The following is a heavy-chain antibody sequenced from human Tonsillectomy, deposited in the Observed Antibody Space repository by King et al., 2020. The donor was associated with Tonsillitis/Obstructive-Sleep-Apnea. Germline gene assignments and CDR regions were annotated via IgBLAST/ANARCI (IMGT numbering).Heavy chain of an antibody. CDR2: IYYNGNT. V-gene: IGHV4-39*02. CDR3: ARLNFDFWSGLFYYGMDV. CDR1: GGSISSNSYY. Sequence: QLQESGPGLVKPSETLSLTCTVSGGSISSNSYYWGWIRQPPGKGLEWIGSIYYNGNTFYNPSLRSRVTISVDRPREHFYLNLSSVTAADTALYYCARLNFDFWSGLFYYGMDVWGQGTTVIVSS. J-gene: IGHJ6*02. D-gene: IGHD3-3*01.